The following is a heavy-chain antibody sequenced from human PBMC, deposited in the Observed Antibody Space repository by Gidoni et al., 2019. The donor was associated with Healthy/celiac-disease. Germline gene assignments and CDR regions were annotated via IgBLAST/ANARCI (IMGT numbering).Heavy chain of an antibody. J-gene: IGHJ6*02. CDR3: ARETVVPAAMGIAVAGTVYYYGMDV. Sequence: QVQLQESGPGLVKPSQTLSLTCTVSGGSISSGSYYWSWIRQPAGKGLEWIGRIYTIGSPNYNPSLKSRVTISVDTSKNQFSLKLSSVTAADTAVYYCARETVVPAAMGIAVAGTVYYYGMDVWGQGTTVTVSS. CDR1: GGSISSGSYY. V-gene: IGHV4-61*02. CDR2: IYTIGSP. D-gene: IGHD6-19*01.